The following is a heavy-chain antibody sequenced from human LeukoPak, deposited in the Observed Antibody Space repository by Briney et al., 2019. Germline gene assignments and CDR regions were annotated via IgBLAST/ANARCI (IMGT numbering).Heavy chain of an antibody. CDR3: ARDEITMVRGSSVY. D-gene: IGHD3-10*01. CDR2: ISAYNGNT. J-gene: IGHJ4*02. Sequence: ASVKVCCKASGYTFTSYGISWVRQAPGQGLEWMGWISAYNGNTNYAQKLQGRVTMTTDTSTSTAYMELRSLRSDDTAVYYCARDEITMVRGSSVYWGQGTLVTVSS. V-gene: IGHV1-18*04. CDR1: GYTFTSYG.